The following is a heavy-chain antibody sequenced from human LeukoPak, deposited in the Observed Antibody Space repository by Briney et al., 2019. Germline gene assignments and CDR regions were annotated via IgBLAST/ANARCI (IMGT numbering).Heavy chain of an antibody. J-gene: IGHJ4*02. CDR1: GGTFSSYA. Sequence: GSSVKVSCKASGGTFSSYAISWVRQAPGQGLEWMGGIIPIFGTVNYAQKFQGRVTITTDESTSTAYMELSSLRSEDTAVYYCAVMFVDTAMEADYWGQGTLVTVSS. V-gene: IGHV1-69*05. CDR3: AVMFVDTAMEADY. D-gene: IGHD5-18*01. CDR2: IIPIFGTV.